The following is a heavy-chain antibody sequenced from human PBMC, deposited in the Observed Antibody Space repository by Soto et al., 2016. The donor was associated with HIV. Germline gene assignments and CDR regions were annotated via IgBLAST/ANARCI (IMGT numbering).Heavy chain of an antibody. J-gene: IGHJ6*02. CDR3: ARAYDSSGYYVRVXYYYGMDV. D-gene: IGHD3-22*01. V-gene: IGHV4-59*01. CDR2: IYYSGST. Sequence: QVQLQESGPGLVKPSETLSLTCTVSGGSISSYYWSWIRQPPGKGLEWIGYIYYSGSTNYNPSLKSRVTISVDTSKNQFSLKLSSVTAADTAVYYCARAYDSSGYYVRVXYYYGMDVWGQGTTVTVSS. CDR1: GGSISSYY.